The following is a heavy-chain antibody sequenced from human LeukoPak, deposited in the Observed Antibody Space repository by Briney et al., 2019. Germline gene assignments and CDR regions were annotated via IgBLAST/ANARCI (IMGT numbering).Heavy chain of an antibody. J-gene: IGHJ4*02. Sequence: PSETLSLTCTVSGGSISSGGYYWSWIRQHPGKGLEWIGCIYYSGSTYYNPSLKSRVTISVDTSKNQFSLKLSSVTAADTAVYYCARVAALNDYGDTYFDYWGQGTLVTVSS. CDR2: IYYSGST. D-gene: IGHD4-17*01. CDR3: ARVAALNDYGDTYFDY. V-gene: IGHV4-31*03. CDR1: GGSISSGGYY.